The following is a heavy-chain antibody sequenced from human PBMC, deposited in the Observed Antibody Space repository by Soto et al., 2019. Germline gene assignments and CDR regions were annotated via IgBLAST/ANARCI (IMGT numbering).Heavy chain of an antibody. CDR1: GDSVSSNXXX. D-gene: IGHD1-26*01. J-gene: IGHJ3*02. Sequence: SXTLSLTCAISGDSVSSNXXXWNWIRQSPSRGLEWLGRTYYRSKWYNDYAVSVKSRITINPDTSKNQFSLQLNSVTPEDTAVYYCAIVGATGAFDIWGQGTMVTVSS. CDR2: TYYRSKWYN. CDR3: AIVGATGAFDI. V-gene: IGHV6-1*01.